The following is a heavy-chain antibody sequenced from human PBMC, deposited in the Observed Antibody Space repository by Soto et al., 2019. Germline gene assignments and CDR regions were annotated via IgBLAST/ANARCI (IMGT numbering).Heavy chain of an antibody. V-gene: IGHV1-2*04. CDR3: ASTIVLAVAGGMALPLTPMDV. CDR1: GYTFTGYY. D-gene: IGHD6-19*01. Sequence: ASVKVSCKASGYTFTGYYMHWVRQAPGQGLEWMGWINPNSGGTNYAQKFQGWVTMTRDTSISTAYMELSRLRSDDTAMYYCASTIVLAVAGGMALPLTPMDVWGQGTTVTVSS. CDR2: INPNSGGT. J-gene: IGHJ6*02.